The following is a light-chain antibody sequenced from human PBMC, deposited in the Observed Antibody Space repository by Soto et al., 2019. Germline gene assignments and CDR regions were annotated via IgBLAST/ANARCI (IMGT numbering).Light chain of an antibody. CDR2: DVS. J-gene: IGKJ5*01. CDR3: QQYNRYSLT. CDR1: QSLSSW. Sequence: IQMTQSPSTLSASVGDRVTITCRASQSLSSWLAWYQQKPGKAPKLLIYDVSSLESGVPSRFSGSGSGTEFTLTISSLQPDDFATYYCQQYNRYSLTFGQGTQLEIK. V-gene: IGKV1-5*01.